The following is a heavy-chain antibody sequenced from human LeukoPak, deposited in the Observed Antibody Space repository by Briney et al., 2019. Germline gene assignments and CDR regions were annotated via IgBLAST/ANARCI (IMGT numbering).Heavy chain of an antibody. CDR1: GGSISSGGYY. J-gene: IGHJ3*02. D-gene: IGHD3-22*01. V-gene: IGHV4-31*03. Sequence: SETLSLTCTVSGGSISSGGYYWSWIRQHPGKGLEWIGYIYYSGSTYYNPSLKRRVTISVDTSKNQFSLKLSSVTAADTAVYYCARVSRPVFAIVVVPAFDIWGQGTMVTVSS. CDR3: ARVSRPVFAIVVVPAFDI. CDR2: IYYSGST.